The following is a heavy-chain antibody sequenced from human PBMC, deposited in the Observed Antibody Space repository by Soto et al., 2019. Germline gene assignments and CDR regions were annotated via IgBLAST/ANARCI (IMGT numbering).Heavy chain of an antibody. CDR1: GGSVSSHY. CDR3: ARAPLGYSYAFDS. CDR2: IYHSGTT. Sequence: SETLSLTCTVTGGSVSSHYWGWIRQPPGKGLEWLGYIYHSGTTKNNPSLKGRLTMSLDTSKDQFSLNLTSVTSADTAVYYCARAPLGYSYAFDSWGQGILVTVSS. D-gene: IGHD3-16*01. J-gene: IGHJ4*02. V-gene: IGHV4-59*02.